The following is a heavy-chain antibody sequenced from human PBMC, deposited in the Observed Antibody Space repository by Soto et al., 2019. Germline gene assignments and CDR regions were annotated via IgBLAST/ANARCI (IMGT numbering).Heavy chain of an antibody. CDR1: GGTFSSYA. V-gene: IGHV1-69*13. CDR2: IIPIFGTA. J-gene: IGHJ3*02. Sequence: SVKVSCKASGGTFSSYAISWVRQAPGQGLEWMGGIIPIFGTANYAQKFQGRVTITADESTSTAYMELSSLRSEDTAVYYCAGRQKLWLQMTGAFDIWGQGTMVSVSS. D-gene: IGHD5-18*01. CDR3: AGRQKLWLQMTGAFDI.